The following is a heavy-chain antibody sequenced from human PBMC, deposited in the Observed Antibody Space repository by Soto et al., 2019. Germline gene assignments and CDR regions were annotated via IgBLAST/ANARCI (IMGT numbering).Heavy chain of an antibody. CDR1: GFTFTSSA. D-gene: IGHD3-22*01. J-gene: IGHJ4*02. CDR2: IVVGSGNT. CDR3: AAADYYDSSGYYYGTDY. V-gene: IGHV1-58*01. Sequence: SVKVSCKASGFTFTSSAVQWVRQARGQRLEWIGWIVVGSGNTNYAQKFQERVTITRDMSTSTAYMELSSLRSEDTAVYYCAAADYYDSSGYYYGTDYWGQVTLVTVSS.